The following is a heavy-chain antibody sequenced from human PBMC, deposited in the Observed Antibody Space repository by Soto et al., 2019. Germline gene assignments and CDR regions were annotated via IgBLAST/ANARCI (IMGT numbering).Heavy chain of an antibody. CDR1: GGSISSSNW. CDR2: IYHSGST. D-gene: IGHD3-22*01. J-gene: IGHJ4*02. CDR3: ARSYYDSSGYYYFDY. V-gene: IGHV4-4*02. Sequence: PSETLSLTCAVSGGSISSSNWWSWVRQPPGKGLEWIGEIYHSGSTNYNPSLRSRVTISVDKSKNQFSLKLSSVTAADTAVYYCARSYYDSSGYYYFDYWGQGTLDTVSS.